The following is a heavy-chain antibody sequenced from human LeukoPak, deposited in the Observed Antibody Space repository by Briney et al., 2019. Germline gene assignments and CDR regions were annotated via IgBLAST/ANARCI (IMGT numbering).Heavy chain of an antibody. CDR2: ITGGAENT. J-gene: IGHJ4*02. V-gene: IGHV3-23*01. D-gene: IGHD1-26*01. CDR3: AKVLSGSQDY. CDR1: GFTFSGYA. Sequence: GGSLRLSCAASGFTFSGYAMSWVHQAPGKGLKWLSTITGGAENTYYADSVKGRFTISRDNSKNTVYLQMNSLRAEDTAVYYCAKVLSGSQDYWGQGTLVTVFS.